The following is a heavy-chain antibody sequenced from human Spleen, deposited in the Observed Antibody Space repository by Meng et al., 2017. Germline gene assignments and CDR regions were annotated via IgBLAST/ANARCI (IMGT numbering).Heavy chain of an antibody. V-gene: IGHV1-18*01. CDR3: ASGTPGRSYCDY. CDR2: FVNYVDT. CDR1: GYTFGSYG. J-gene: IGHJ4*02. Sequence: QVPLLQSGPEVKKPGASVRLSCKASGYTFGSYGICWVRQAPGQGLEWMGWFVNYVDTYPAPKFQGRVTMTTDTHTNTAFMELRSLTSDDTAVYYCASGTPGRSYCDYWGQGTLVTVSS. D-gene: IGHD2-15*01.